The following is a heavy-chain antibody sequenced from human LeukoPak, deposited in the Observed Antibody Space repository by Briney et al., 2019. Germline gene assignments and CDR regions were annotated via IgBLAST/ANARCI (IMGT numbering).Heavy chain of an antibody. D-gene: IGHD4-17*01. Sequence: SETLSLTCTVSGGSISSSSYYWGWIRQPPGKGLEWIGSIYYSGSTYHNPSLKSRVTISVDTSKNQFSLKLSSVTAADTAVYYCARHPNYGANWFDPWGQGTLVTVSS. CDR3: ARHPNYGANWFDP. V-gene: IGHV4-39*01. CDR1: GGSISSSSYY. J-gene: IGHJ5*02. CDR2: IYYSGST.